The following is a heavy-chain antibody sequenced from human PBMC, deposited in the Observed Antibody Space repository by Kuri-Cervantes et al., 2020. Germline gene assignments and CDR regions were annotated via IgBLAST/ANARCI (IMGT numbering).Heavy chain of an antibody. CDR3: AKDMYCSGGSCYSGFDY. CDR1: GFTFSSYA. CDR2: ISGSGGST. V-gene: IGHV3-23*01. Sequence: GGSLRLSCAASGFTFSSYAMSWVRQAPGKGLEWVSAISGSGGSTYYADSVKGRFTISRDNSKNTLYLQMNSLRAEDTALYYCAKDMYCSGGSCYSGFDYWGQGTLVTVSS. D-gene: IGHD2-15*01. J-gene: IGHJ4*02.